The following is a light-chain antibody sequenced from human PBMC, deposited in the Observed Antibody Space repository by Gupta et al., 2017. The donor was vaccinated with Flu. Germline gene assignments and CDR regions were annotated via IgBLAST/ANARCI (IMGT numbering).Light chain of an antibody. CDR1: QLENKF. V-gene: IGLV3-1*01. CDR3: QAWDSSTRV. Sequence: SYELAQPPSVPVSLGQTASITCSGDQLENKFVCWYQQRPGQSPVLVIHQDTRRPLGIPERFSGSNSGNTATLTIRGTQAIDEADYFCQAWDSSTRVFGTGTKVTVL. J-gene: IGLJ1*01. CDR2: QDT.